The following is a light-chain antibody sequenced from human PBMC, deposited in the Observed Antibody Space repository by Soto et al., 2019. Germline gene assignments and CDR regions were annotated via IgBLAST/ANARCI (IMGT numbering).Light chain of an antibody. V-gene: IGKV3-20*01. CDR3: QQYDTSPFT. Sequence: EIVLTQSPGTLSLSPGERATLSCRASQSVYSNYLAWYQQKPGQTPRLLIYGASSRATGIPDRFSGSGSGTDFTLTISRLETEDFAVYYCQQYDTSPFTFGPGTKVDGK. CDR1: QSVYSNY. CDR2: GAS. J-gene: IGKJ3*01.